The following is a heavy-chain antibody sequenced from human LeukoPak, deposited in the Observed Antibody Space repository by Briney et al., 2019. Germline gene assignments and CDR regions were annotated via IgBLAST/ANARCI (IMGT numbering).Heavy chain of an antibody. D-gene: IGHD6-13*01. CDR3: AKDPRRYSRTGGYFDY. V-gene: IGHV3-23*01. Sequence: GGSLRLSCAASGFTFSSYVMSWVRQAPGKGLEWVSAISGSGGSTYYADSVKGRFIISRDNSKNTLYLQMDGLRAEDTAVYYCAKDPRRYSRTGGYFDYWGQGTLVTVSS. CDR2: ISGSGGST. CDR1: GFTFSSYV. J-gene: IGHJ4*02.